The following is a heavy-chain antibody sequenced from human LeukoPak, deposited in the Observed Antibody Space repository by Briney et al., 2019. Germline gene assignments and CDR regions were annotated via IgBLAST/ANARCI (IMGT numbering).Heavy chain of an antibody. D-gene: IGHD3-9*01. CDR1: GGSMTHYF. V-gene: IGHV4-4*09. CDR3: AGDPNLAIFDH. Sequence: SETLSLTCTVSGGSMTHYFWNWIRQPPGKGLEWIGYTHTSGSPDYSRSLKSRVTISLDTSKNQFSLMLSSVTAADTAVYYCAGDPNLAIFDHWGQGILVTVSS. CDR2: THTSGSP. J-gene: IGHJ4*02.